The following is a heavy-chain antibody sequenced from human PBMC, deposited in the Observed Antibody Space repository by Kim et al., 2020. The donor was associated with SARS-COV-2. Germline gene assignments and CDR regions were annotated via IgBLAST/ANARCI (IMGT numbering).Heavy chain of an antibody. CDR2: IYYSGST. V-gene: IGHV4-59*01. CDR1: GGSISSYY. J-gene: IGHJ4*02. CDR3: ARSSYYYDSSGYQFDY. D-gene: IGHD3-22*01. Sequence: SETLSLTCTVSGGSISSYYWSWIRQPPGKGLEWIGYIYYSGSTNYNPSLKSRVTISVDTSKNQFSLKLSSVTAADTAVYYCARSSYYYDSSGYQFDYWGQGTLVTVSS.